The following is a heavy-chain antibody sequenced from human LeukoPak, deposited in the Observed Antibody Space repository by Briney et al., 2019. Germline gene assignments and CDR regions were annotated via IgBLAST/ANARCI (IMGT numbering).Heavy chain of an antibody. CDR1: GYSFTSXX. J-gene: IGHJ3*02. V-gene: IGHV5-51*01. D-gene: IGHD6-6*01. CDR3: ARQEISAARGAFDI. CDR2: IYPGDSDT. Sequence: SGYSFTSXXXXXVXXXPGKXXXGXXXIYPGDSDTRYSPSFQGQVTISADKSISTAYLQWSSLKASDTAMYYCARQEISAARGAFDIWGQGTMVTVSS.